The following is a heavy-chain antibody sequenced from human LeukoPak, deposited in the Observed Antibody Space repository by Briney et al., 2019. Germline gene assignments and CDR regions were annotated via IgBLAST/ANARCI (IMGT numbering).Heavy chain of an antibody. J-gene: IGHJ4*02. CDR3: ARVYRYNWRFDY. CDR1: GYTFTSYA. Sequence: ASVKVSCKASGYTFTSYAMNWVRQAPGQGLEWMGWINPNSGGTNYAQKFQGRVTMTRDTSISTAYMELSRLRSDDTAVYYCARVYRYNWRFDYWGQGTLVTVSS. CDR2: INPNSGGT. D-gene: IGHD1-20*01. V-gene: IGHV1-2*02.